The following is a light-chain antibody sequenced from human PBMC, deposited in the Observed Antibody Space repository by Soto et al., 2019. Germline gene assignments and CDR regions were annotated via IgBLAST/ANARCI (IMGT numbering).Light chain of an antibody. CDR1: SGHSNYA. J-gene: IGLJ2*01. CDR3: QTWDTCISVV. V-gene: IGLV4-69*01. Sequence: QPVLTQSPSASASLGASVKLTCTLSSGHSNYAIAWHQQQPEKGPRYLMKLNNDGSHSKGDGIPDRFSGSSSGAERYLTISSLQSEDESDYYCQTWDTCISVVFGGGTKVTVL. CDR2: LNNDGSH.